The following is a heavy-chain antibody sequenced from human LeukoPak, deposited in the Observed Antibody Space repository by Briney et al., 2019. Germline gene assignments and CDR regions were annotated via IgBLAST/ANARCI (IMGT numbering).Heavy chain of an antibody. D-gene: IGHD1-20*01. CDR2: ISGSGGST. V-gene: IGHV3-23*01. CDR1: GFTFSSYA. J-gene: IGHJ4*02. CDR3: AKVKWKLIGYFDY. Sequence: PGGSLRLSCAVSGFTFSSYAMSWVRQAPGKGLEWVSTISGSGGSTYYADSVKGRFTNSRDDSKNTLFLQMNSLRAEDTAVYFCAKVKWKLIGYFDYWGQGTLVTVSS.